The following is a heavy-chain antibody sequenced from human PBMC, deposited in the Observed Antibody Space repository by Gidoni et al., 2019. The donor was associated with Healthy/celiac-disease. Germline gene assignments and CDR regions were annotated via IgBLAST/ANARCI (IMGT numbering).Heavy chain of an antibody. Sequence: EVQLVESGGGLIQPGGSLRLSCAASGFTVSSNYMSWVRQAPGKGLEWVSVIYSGGSTYYADSVKGRFTISRDNSKNTLYLQMNSLRAEDTAVYYCARSDCSGGSCPQDYWGQGTLVTVSS. D-gene: IGHD2-15*01. CDR1: GFTVSSNY. J-gene: IGHJ4*02. V-gene: IGHV3-53*01. CDR2: IYSGGST. CDR3: ARSDCSGGSCPQDY.